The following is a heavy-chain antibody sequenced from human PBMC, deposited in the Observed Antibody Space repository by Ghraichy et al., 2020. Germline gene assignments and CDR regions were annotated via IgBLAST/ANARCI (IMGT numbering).Heavy chain of an antibody. Sequence: GESLNISCAASGFTVSSKYMTWVRQAPGKGLEWVSVIYSGGDTYYTDSVKGRFTISRDNSKNTLYLQMNSLRAEDTAVYYCTSGAAAALDYWGQGTLVTVSS. V-gene: IGHV3-53*01. CDR2: IYSGGDT. D-gene: IGHD6-13*01. CDR3: TSGAAAALDY. J-gene: IGHJ4*02. CDR1: GFTVSSKY.